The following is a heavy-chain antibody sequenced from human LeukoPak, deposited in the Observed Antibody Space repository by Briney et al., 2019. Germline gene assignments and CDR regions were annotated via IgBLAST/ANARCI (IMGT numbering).Heavy chain of an antibody. CDR1: AYTFTGYY. CDR2: ISAYNGNT. V-gene: IGHV1-18*04. CDR3: ARVEMFGELLLDAFDI. Sequence: ASVKVSCKASAYTFTGYYLHWVRQAPGQGLEWMGWISAYNGNTNYAQKLQGRVTMTTDTSTSTAYMELRSLRSDDTAVYYCARVEMFGELLLDAFDIWGQGTMVTVSS. D-gene: IGHD3-10*02. J-gene: IGHJ3*02.